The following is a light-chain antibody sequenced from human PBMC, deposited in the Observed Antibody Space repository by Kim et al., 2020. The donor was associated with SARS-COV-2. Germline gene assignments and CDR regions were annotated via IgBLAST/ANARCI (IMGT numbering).Light chain of an antibody. CDR1: QSVSSNY. J-gene: IGKJ2*01. V-gene: IGKV3-20*01. Sequence: EIVLTQSPGTLSLSPGERATLSCRASQSVSSNYLAWYQQKPGQAPRLLIYGASNRATDIPDKFTGSGSGTDFTLTISRLEPEDFAVYHCQQYGGSPPYTFGQGTKLEI. CDR2: GAS. CDR3: QQYGGSPPYT.